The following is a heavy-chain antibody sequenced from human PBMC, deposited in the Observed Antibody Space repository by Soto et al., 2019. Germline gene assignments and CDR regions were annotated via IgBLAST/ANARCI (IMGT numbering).Heavy chain of an antibody. J-gene: IGHJ4*02. V-gene: IGHV4-34*01. CDR2: INHSGST. CDR3: ARGGNCTNGVCYGY. CDR1: GGSFSGYY. Sequence: SETLSLTCAVYGGSFSGYYWSWIRQPPGKGLEWIGEINHSGSTNYNPSLKSRVTISVDTSKNQFSLKLSSVTAADTAVYYCARGGNCTNGVCYGYWGQGTLVTVSS. D-gene: IGHD2-8*01.